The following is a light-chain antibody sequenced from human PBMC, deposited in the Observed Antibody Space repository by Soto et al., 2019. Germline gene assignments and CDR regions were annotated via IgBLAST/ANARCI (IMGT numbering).Light chain of an antibody. J-gene: IGKJ5*01. Sequence: EIVMTQSPATLSVSPGERATLSCRASQSVNSDLAWYQQKPGQAPRLLIYAASTRATGIPPRFSGSGSGTEFTRNISSLQSEDFAVYYCQQYSNWPPITFGQGTRLEIK. CDR3: QQYSNWPPIT. V-gene: IGKV3-15*01. CDR2: AAS. CDR1: QSVNSD.